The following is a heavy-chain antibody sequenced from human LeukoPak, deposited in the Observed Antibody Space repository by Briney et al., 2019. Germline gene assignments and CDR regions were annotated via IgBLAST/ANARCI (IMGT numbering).Heavy chain of an antibody. V-gene: IGHV1-18*01. CDR1: GYTFTSYG. CDR2: ISAYNGNT. D-gene: IGHD3-22*01. J-gene: IGHJ4*02. CDR3: ARGMYYDSSGYYYSRPWDY. Sequence: ASVKVSCKASGYTFTSYGISWVRQAPGQGLEWMGWISAYNGNTNYAQKLLGRVTMTTDTSTSTAYMELRSLRSDDTAVHYCARGMYYDSSGYYYSRPWDYWGQGTLVTVSS.